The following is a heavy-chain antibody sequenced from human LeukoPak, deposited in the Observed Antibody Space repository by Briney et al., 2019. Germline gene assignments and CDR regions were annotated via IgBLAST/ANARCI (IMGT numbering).Heavy chain of an antibody. V-gene: IGHV4-39*07. D-gene: IGHD3-10*02. CDR2: IYYSGST. J-gene: IGHJ4*02. CDR3: ARDLFGYLDY. CDR1: GGSISSSSYY. Sequence: SETLSLTCTVSGGSISSSSYYWGWIRQPPGKGLEWIGSIYYSGSTNYNPSLKSRVTISVDTSKNQFSLKLSSVTAADTAVYYCARDLFGYLDYWGQGTLVTVSS.